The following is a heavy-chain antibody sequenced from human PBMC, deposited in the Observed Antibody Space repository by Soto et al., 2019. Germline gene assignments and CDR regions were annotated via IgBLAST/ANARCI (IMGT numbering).Heavy chain of an antibody. Sequence: ASVKVSCKASGYTFTSYGISWVRQAPGQGLEWMGWISAYNGNTNYAQKFQGRVTMTTDTSTSTAYMELRSLRSGDTAIYYCARDGFYAGSGRYRYGYSQTRYYAMDVWGQVNTVTVSS. CDR1: GYTFTSYG. V-gene: IGHV1-18*01. CDR2: ISAYNGNT. D-gene: IGHD5-18*01. CDR3: ARDGFYAGSGRYRYGYSQTRYYAMDV. J-gene: IGHJ6*02.